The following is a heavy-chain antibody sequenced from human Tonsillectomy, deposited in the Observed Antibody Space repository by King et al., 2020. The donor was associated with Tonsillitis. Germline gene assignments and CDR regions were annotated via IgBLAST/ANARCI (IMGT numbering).Heavy chain of an antibody. CDR3: ARDDETSVPCSGGSCYRGVDY. V-gene: IGHV3-33*08. D-gene: IGHD2-15*01. CDR1: GFTFNKYG. J-gene: IGHJ4*02. Sequence: HVQLVESGGGVVQPGKSLRLSCAASGFTFNKYGMHWVRQAPGKGLEWVAIIWYDGSNKYYADSVKGRFTISRDNSKNTLYLQMNSLRAEDTAVYYCARDDETSVPCSGGSCYRGVDYWGQGTLVTVSS. CDR2: IWYDGSNK.